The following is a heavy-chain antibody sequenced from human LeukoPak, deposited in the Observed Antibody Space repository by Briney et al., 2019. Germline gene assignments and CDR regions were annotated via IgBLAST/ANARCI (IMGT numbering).Heavy chain of an antibody. D-gene: IGHD5-18*01. CDR2: INHSGST. J-gene: IGHJ4*02. Sequence: GSLRLSCAASGFTVSSNYMSWVRQAPGKGLEWIGEINHSGSTNYNPSLKSRVTISVDTSKNQFSLKLSSVTAADTAVYYCAIRLPPRYWGQGTLVTVSS. CDR1: GFTVSSNY. V-gene: IGHV4-34*08. CDR3: AIRLPPRY.